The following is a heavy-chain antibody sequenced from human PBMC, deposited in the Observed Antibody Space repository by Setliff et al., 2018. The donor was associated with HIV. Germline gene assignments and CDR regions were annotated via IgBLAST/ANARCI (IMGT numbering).Heavy chain of an antibody. Sequence: NPSETLSLTCTVSGDSITAYYWTWIRQPPGKGLEWIGRLDSTGTSSYNPSLKSRVTMSLDTSKNEFSLKLSSVTAADTAVYYCARGQYCGGGSCYSPSYNWFDPWGQGTLVTVSS. CDR1: GDSITAYY. J-gene: IGHJ5*02. CDR2: LDSTGTS. D-gene: IGHD2-15*01. CDR3: ARGQYCGGGSCYSPSYNWFDP. V-gene: IGHV4-4*07.